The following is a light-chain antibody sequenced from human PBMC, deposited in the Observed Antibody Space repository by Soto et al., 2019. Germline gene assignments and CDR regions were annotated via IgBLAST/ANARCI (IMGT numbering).Light chain of an antibody. V-gene: IGLV2-14*01. CDR1: SSDVGHNY. Sequence: QSVLTQPASVSGSPGQSITISCTGTSSDVGHNYVSWYQQHAGKAPKLIIYEVRNRPSGVSTRFSGSKSGNTASLTISGLQAEDEADYYCSSYTSSGVFGGGTQLTVL. CDR3: SSYTSSGV. J-gene: IGLJ3*02. CDR2: EVR.